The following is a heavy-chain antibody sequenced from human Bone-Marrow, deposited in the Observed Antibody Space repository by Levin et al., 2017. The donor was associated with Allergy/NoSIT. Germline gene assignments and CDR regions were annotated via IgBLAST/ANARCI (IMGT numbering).Heavy chain of an antibody. CDR3: ARDAANILTGYSGNCHPYYYYYYGMDV. CDR1: GFTFSSYG. D-gene: IGHD3-9*01. CDR2: IWYDGSNK. Sequence: GESLKISCAASGFTFSSYGMHWVRQAPGKGLEWVAVIWYDGSNKYYADSVKGRFTISRDNSKNTLYLQMNSLRAEDTAVYYCARDAANILTGYSGNCHPYYYYYYGMDVWGQGTTVTVSS. J-gene: IGHJ6*02. V-gene: IGHV3-33*01.